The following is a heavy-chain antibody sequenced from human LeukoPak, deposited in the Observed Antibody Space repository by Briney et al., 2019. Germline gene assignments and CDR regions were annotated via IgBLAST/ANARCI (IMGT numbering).Heavy chain of an antibody. CDR2: ISAYNGNT. Sequence: ASVKVSCKASGYTFTSYGISWVRQAPGQGLEWMGWISAYNGNTNYAQKLQGRVTVTTDTSTSTAYMELRSLRSDDTAVYYCARNLTAATPTGYYYYYMDVWGKGTTVTVSS. CDR1: GYTFTSYG. D-gene: IGHD6-13*01. J-gene: IGHJ6*03. V-gene: IGHV1-18*01. CDR3: ARNLTAATPTGYYYYYMDV.